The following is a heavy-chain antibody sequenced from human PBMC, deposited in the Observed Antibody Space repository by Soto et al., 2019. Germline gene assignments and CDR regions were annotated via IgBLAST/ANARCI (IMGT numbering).Heavy chain of an antibody. D-gene: IGHD6-19*01. Sequence: EVQLVDSGGALVQPGESLRLSCAASGFTFSDYFMTWVRQAPGKGLEWVATIKQDGNENYYVDSVKGRFTISRDNAKNSLYLQMNALRAEDTAVYYCAIGHWLGKWGQGTLVTVSS. CDR3: AIGHWLGK. CDR1: GFTFSDYF. J-gene: IGHJ4*02. CDR2: IKQDGNEN. V-gene: IGHV3-7*01.